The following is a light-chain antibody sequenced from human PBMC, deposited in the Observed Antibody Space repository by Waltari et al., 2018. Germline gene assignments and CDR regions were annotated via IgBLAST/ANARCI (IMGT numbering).Light chain of an antibody. V-gene: IGLV2-14*01. CDR1: SSDIGYYNY. J-gene: IGLJ3*02. CDR2: DGS. Sequence: QSALTQPASVSGSPGQSITISCYGTSSDIGYYNYVSWYQQHPGKAPKLMIYDGSQRPSGVSDRFSGSKSGNTASLTISGLQAEDEADYYCNSYTGSSSWVFGGGTKVTVL. CDR3: NSYTGSSSWV.